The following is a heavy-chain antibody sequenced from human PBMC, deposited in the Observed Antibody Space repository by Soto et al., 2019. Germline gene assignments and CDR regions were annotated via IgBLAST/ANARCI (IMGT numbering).Heavy chain of an antibody. CDR2: ISAYNGNT. V-gene: IGHV1-18*01. CDR3: ARVRVVVVPAAMPWFDP. CDR1: GYTFAGYG. Sequence: ASVKVSCKASGYTFAGYGISWGRQAPGQGLEWMGWISAYNGNTNYAQKLQGRVTMTTDTSTSTAYMELRSLRSDDTAVYYCARVRVVVVPAAMPWFDPWGQGTLVTV. J-gene: IGHJ5*02. D-gene: IGHD2-2*01.